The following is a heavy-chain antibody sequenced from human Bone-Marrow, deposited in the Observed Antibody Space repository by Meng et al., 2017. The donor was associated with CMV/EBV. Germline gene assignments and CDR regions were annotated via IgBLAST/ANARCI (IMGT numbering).Heavy chain of an antibody. V-gene: IGHV1-18*04. J-gene: IGHJ4*02. CDR2: ISAYNGNT. Sequence: ASVKVSCKASGYTLTGHYMHWVRQAPGQGLEWMGWISAYNGNTNYAQKLQGRVTMTTDTSTSTAYMELRSLRSDDTAVYYCARTQPGPYYYDFWSGCLDYWGQGTLVTVSS. D-gene: IGHD3-3*01. CDR1: GYTLTGHY. CDR3: ARTQPGPYYYDFWSGCLDY.